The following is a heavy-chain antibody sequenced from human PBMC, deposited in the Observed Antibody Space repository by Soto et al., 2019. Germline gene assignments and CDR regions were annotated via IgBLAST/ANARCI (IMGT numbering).Heavy chain of an antibody. Sequence: QVQLQESGPGLVKPSQTLSLTCTVSGGSISSGGYYWSWIRQHPGKGLEWIGYIYYSGSTYYNPSPKSRVTISVDTAQNQFSLKLSSVTAADPAVYYCARDSPVAGFGELFYRWFEPWGQGTLVTVSS. CDR3: ARDSPVAGFGELFYRWFEP. CDR2: IYYSGST. J-gene: IGHJ5*02. D-gene: IGHD3-10*01. V-gene: IGHV4-31*03. CDR1: GGSISSGGYY.